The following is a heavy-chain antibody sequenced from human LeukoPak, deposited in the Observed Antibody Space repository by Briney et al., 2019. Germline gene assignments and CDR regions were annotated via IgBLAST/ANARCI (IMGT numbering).Heavy chain of an antibody. CDR1: GFTFSSYA. J-gene: IGHJ4*02. Sequence: GGSLRLSCAASGFTFSSYAMHWVRQAPGKGLEWVAVISYDGSNKYYADSVKGRFTISRDNSKNTLYLQMNSLRAEDTAVYYCAKILGYCGSTSCYAYYFDYWGQGTLVTVSS. V-gene: IGHV3-30-3*01. CDR3: AKILGYCGSTSCYAYYFDY. D-gene: IGHD2-2*01. CDR2: ISYDGSNK.